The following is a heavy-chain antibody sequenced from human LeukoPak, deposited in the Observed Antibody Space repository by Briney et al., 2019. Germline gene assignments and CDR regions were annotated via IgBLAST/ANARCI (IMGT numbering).Heavy chain of an antibody. J-gene: IGHJ4*02. D-gene: IGHD4-23*01. V-gene: IGHV3-74*01. Sequence: GGSLRLSCAASGFTFSSYGMHWVRQAPGKGLVWVSHINTDGSTTTYADSVKGRFTISRDNAMNTLYLQINSLRAEDSAVYFCARGNYGGNVYDSWGQGTLVTVSS. CDR1: GFTFSSYG. CDR3: ARGNYGGNVYDS. CDR2: INTDGSTT.